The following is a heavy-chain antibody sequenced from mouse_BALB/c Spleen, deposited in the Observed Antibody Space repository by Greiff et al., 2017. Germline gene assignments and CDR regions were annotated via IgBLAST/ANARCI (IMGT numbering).Heavy chain of an antibody. CDR2: INPSNGGT. CDR3: TSSYCYAMDY. CDR1: GYTFTSYY. Sequence: QVQLQQPGAELVKPGASVKLSCKASGYTFTSYYMYWVKQRPGQGLEWIGGINPSNGGTNFNEKFKSKATLTVDKSSSTAYMQLSSLTSEDSAVYYCTSSYCYAMDYWGQGTSVTVSS. D-gene: IGHD1-1*01. V-gene: IGHV1S81*02. J-gene: IGHJ4*01.